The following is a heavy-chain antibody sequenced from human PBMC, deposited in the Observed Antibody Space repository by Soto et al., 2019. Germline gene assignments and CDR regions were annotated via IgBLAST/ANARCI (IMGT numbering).Heavy chain of an antibody. CDR2: MNPNSGNT. D-gene: IGHD6-25*01. J-gene: IGHJ6*02. V-gene: IGHV1-8*01. Sequence: ASVKVSCKASGYTFTSYDINWVRQATGQGLEWMGWMNPNSGNTGYAQKFQGRVTMTRNTSISTAYMELSSLRSEDTAVYYCARASRHSGWTRYYYYGMDVWGQGTTVTVSS. CDR3: ARASRHSGWTRYYYYGMDV. CDR1: GYTFTSYD.